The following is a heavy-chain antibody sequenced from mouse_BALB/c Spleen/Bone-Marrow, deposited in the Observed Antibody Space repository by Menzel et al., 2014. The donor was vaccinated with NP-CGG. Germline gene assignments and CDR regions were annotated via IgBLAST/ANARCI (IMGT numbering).Heavy chain of an antibody. CDR1: GYTFTSYY. CDR3: ARERGTTAYFDY. CDR2: IYPGNVNT. D-gene: IGHD1-2*01. V-gene: IGHV1S56*01. Sequence: VQLQQSGPELVKPGASVRTSCKASGYTFTSYYIHWVKQRPGQGLEWIGWIYPGNVNTKYNEKFRGKATLTADKSSSTAYMQLSGLTSEDSAVYFCARERGTTAYFDYWGQGTTLTVPS. J-gene: IGHJ2*01.